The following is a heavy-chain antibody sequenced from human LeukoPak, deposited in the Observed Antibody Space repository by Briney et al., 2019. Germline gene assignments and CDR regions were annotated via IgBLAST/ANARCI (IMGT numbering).Heavy chain of an antibody. V-gene: IGHV3-33*06. J-gene: IGHJ5*02. CDR3: AKEHYYGSGRSLIICWFDP. D-gene: IGHD3-10*01. Sequence: GRSLRLSCAASGFTFSSYGMHWVRQAPGKGLEWVAVIWYDGSNKYYADSVKGRFTISRDNSKNTLYLQMNSLRAEDTAVYYCAKEHYYGSGRSLIICWFDPWGQGTLVTVSS. CDR2: IWYDGSNK. CDR1: GFTFSSYG.